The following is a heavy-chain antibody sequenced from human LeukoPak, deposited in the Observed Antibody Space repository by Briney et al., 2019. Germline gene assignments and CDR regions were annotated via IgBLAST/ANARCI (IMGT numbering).Heavy chain of an antibody. CDR2: MNPNSGNT. V-gene: IGHV1-8*02. J-gene: IGHJ4*02. D-gene: IGHD6-19*01. CDR1: GYTFASYG. Sequence: ASVKVSCKASGYTFASYGISWVRQAPGQGLEWMGWMNPNSGNTGYAQKFQGRVTMTRNTSISTAYMELSSLRSEDTAVYYCASRQWGDWGQGTLVTVSS. CDR3: ASRQWGD.